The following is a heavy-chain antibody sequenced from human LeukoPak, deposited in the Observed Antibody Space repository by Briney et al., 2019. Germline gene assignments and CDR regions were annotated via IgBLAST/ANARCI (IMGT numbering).Heavy chain of an antibody. CDR1: GGSISSSSYY. CDR2: IYYSGST. Sequence: PSETLSLTCSVTGGSISSSSYYWGWIRQPPGKGLEWIGNIYYSGSTYYNPALKSRVTISVETSMTQFSLRLTSVTAADTAVYFCARDIGIYPHVAFDIWGQGTMVTVSS. D-gene: IGHD1-26*01. CDR3: ARDIGIYPHVAFDI. V-gene: IGHV4-39*07. J-gene: IGHJ3*02.